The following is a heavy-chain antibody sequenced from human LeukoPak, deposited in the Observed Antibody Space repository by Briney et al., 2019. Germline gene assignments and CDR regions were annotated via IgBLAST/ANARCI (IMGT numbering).Heavy chain of an antibody. V-gene: IGHV4-34*01. J-gene: IGHJ4*02. CDR1: GGSFSDYY. D-gene: IGHD3-22*01. CDR2: INHSGST. CDR3: ASTNYYDSSTQNY. Sequence: SETLSLTCAVYGGSFSDYYWSWIRQPPGKGLEWIGEINHSGSTNYNPSLKSRVTISVVTSKNQFSLKLSSVTAADTAVYYCASTNYYDSSTQNYWGQGALVTVSS.